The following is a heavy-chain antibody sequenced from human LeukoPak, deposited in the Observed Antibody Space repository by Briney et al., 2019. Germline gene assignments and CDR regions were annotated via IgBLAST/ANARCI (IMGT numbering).Heavy chain of an antibody. J-gene: IGHJ4*02. D-gene: IGHD6-19*01. CDR1: GFTFDDYA. V-gene: IGHV3-9*01. CDR3: AKVSSSGWPYYFDY. CDR2: ISWNSGSI. Sequence: PGGSLRLSCAASGFTFDDYAMHWVRQAPGKGLEWVSGISWNSGSIGYADSVKGRFTISRDNAKNSLYLQMNSLRAEDTALYYCAKVSSSGWPYYFDYWGQGTLVTVSS.